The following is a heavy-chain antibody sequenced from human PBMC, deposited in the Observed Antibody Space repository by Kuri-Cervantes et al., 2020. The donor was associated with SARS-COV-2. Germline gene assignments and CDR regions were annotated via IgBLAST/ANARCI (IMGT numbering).Heavy chain of an antibody. Sequence: SVKVSCKASGGTFSSYAISWVRQAPGQGLEWMGGIIPIFGTANYAQKFQGRVTITADESTSTAYMELSSLRSDDTAVYYCARVGYCTNGVCYGRGAFDIWGQGTMVTVSS. CDR1: GGTFSSYA. J-gene: IGHJ3*02. CDR2: IIPIFGTA. D-gene: IGHD2-8*01. V-gene: IGHV1-69*13. CDR3: ARVGYCTNGVCYGRGAFDI.